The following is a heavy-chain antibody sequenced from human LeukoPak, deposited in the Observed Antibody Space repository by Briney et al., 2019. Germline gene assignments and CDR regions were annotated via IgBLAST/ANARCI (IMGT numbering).Heavy chain of an antibody. CDR2: IFYSGIT. Sequence: SETLSLTCTVSGGSISSYYWNWIRQPPGKGLEWIGYIFYSGITNYSPSLKSRVTISVDMSKNQFSLKLNSVTAADTAVYYCARALGAFDIWGQGTMVTVSS. V-gene: IGHV4-59*12. CDR3: ARALGAFDI. J-gene: IGHJ3*02. CDR1: GGSISSYY.